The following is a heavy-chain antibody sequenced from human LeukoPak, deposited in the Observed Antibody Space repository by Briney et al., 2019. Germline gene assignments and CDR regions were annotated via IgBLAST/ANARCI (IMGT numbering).Heavy chain of an antibody. D-gene: IGHD6-19*01. CDR1: GGTFSSYA. Sequence: SVKVSCKASGGTFSSYAISWVRQAPGQGLEWMGGIIPIFGTANYAQRFQGRVTITTDESTSTAYMELSSLRSEDTAVYYCARPVAGTEAFDIWGQGTMVTVSS. J-gene: IGHJ3*02. CDR2: IIPIFGTA. V-gene: IGHV1-69*05. CDR3: ARPVAGTEAFDI.